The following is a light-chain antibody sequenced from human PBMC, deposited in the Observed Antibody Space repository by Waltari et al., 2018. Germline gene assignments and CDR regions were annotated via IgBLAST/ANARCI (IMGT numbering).Light chain of an antibody. Sequence: QSALTQPPSASGSPGQSVTIPCTGTSRDIGSFNYVSRFQQHPGKAPKLMIYEVTRRPSGVPNRFSGSKSGNTASLSVSGLQAEDEADYYCGSYTVRDSFVFGGGTKLTVL. V-gene: IGLV2-8*01. CDR3: GSYTVRDSFV. CDR1: SRDIGSFNY. CDR2: EVT. J-gene: IGLJ3*02.